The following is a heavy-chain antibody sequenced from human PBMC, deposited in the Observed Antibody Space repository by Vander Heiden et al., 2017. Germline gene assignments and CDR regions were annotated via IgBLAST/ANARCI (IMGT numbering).Heavy chain of an antibody. J-gene: IGHJ4*02. CDR1: GFTFSYSG. CDR2: IWYDGSQK. V-gene: IGHV3-33*06. Sequence: QVQLVESGGGVVQPGRSLRLSCAASGFTFSYSGMHWVRQAPGKGLEWVAVIWYDGSQKFYADSVEGRFTISRDNSKNTLYLQMDNLRAEDAAVYYCAKDYGTVSTLTRRGYFDYWGPGTLVTVSS. D-gene: IGHD1-1*01. CDR3: AKDYGTVSTLTRRGYFDY.